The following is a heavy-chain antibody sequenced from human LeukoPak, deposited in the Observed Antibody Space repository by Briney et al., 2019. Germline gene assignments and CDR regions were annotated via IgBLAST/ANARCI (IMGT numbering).Heavy chain of an antibody. D-gene: IGHD5-18*01. Sequence: SETLSLTCTVSGGSISSYYWSWIRQPPGKGLEWIGYIYYSGSTNYNPSLRSRVTISGETSKNQFSLKPSPVTAADTAVYYCARGPWPSGYSYGYYFDYWGQGTLVTVSS. V-gene: IGHV4-59*01. J-gene: IGHJ4*02. CDR1: GGSISSYY. CDR3: ARGPWPSGYSYGYYFDY. CDR2: IYYSGST.